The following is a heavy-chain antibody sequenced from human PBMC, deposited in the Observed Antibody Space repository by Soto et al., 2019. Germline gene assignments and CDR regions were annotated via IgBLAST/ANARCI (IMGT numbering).Heavy chain of an antibody. Sequence: QVHLVQSGAEVKKPGATVKVSCKCSGYTFTSYGITWVRQAPGKGLEWMGWISAHNGNTDYAQKLQGRVTVTRDTSTSTAYMELRSLRSDDTAVYYCARGRYGDYWGQGALVTVSS. CDR3: ARGRYGDY. CDR2: ISAHNGNT. D-gene: IGHD1-1*01. V-gene: IGHV1-18*01. CDR1: GYTFTSYG. J-gene: IGHJ4*02.